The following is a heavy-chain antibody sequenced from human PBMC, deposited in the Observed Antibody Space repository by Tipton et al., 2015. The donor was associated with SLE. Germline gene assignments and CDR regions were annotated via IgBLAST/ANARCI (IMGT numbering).Heavy chain of an antibody. CDR2: IYTSGST. V-gene: IGHV4-4*07. J-gene: IGHJ4*02. CDR1: GGSISSYY. D-gene: IGHD1-26*01. CDR3: ARVGPPPIAGATSAFDF. Sequence: TLSLTCTVSGGSISSYYWSWIRQPAGKGLEWIGRIYTSGSTNYNPSLKSRLTMSVDTSKNLFSLNLNYVTAADTAIYFCARVGPPPIAGATSAFDFWGEGTLVTVTS.